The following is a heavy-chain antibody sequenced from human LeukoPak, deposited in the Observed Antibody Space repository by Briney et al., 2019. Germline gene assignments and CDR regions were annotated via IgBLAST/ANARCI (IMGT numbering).Heavy chain of an antibody. D-gene: IGHD5-18*01. CDR3: AKEAGYSYGFDY. CDR2: TSYDGSNK. J-gene: IGHJ4*02. V-gene: IGHV3-30*18. CDR1: GFTFSNYG. Sequence: GGSLRLSCAASGFTFSNYGIHWVRQAPGKGLEWVAVTSYDGSNKYYADSVKGRCTISRDKSKNTVYLQMNSLRAEDTAVYYCAKEAGYSYGFDYWGQGTLVTVSS.